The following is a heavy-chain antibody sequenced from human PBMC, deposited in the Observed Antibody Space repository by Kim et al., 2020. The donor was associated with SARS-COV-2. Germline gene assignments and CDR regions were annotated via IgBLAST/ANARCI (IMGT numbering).Heavy chain of an antibody. Sequence: SETLSLTCAVYGGSFSGYYWSWIRQPPGKGMEWIGEINHSGSTNYNPSLKSRVTISVDTSKNQFSLKLSSVTAADTAVYYCARITTFGVVIYYYYMDVWG. CDR2: INHSGST. CDR1: GGSFSGYY. J-gene: IGHJ6*03. V-gene: IGHV4-34*01. CDR3: ARITTFGVVIYYYYMDV. D-gene: IGHD3-3*01.